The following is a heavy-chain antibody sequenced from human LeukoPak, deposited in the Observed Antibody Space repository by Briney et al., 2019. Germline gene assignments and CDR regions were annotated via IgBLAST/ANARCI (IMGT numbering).Heavy chain of an antibody. CDR2: IDQDGSDK. D-gene: IGHD6-19*01. CDR3: ARDPFSLTVAGGPPIDY. V-gene: IGHV3-7*01. CDR1: GFTFTTYW. J-gene: IGHJ4*02. Sequence: PGGSLILSCAASGFTFTTYWMSWFRQAPGQGLGGVANIDQDGSDKYYVDSVKGRFTISRDNAKNSLYLQMNSLRAEDTAVYYCARDPFSLTVAGGPPIDYWGQGTLVTVSS.